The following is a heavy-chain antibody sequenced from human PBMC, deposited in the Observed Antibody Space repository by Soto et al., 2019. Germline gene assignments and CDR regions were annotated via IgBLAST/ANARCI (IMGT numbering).Heavy chain of an antibody. D-gene: IGHD6-25*01. CDR3: AKDPNREAGY. CDR1: GFTFSNYD. Sequence: GGSLRLSCAASGFTFSNYDMDWVRQPPGKGLEYVAAISSDGGKPSYADAVRGRFTISRDNAKNMVYLQMNSLKAEDTAVYYCAKDPNREAGYWGQGTLVTVSS. V-gene: IGHV3-23*01. J-gene: IGHJ4*02. CDR2: ISSDGGKP.